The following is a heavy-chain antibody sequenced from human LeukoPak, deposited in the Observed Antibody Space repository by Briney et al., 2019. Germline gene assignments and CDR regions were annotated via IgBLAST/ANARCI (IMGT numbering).Heavy chain of an antibody. CDR2: IYDRGPA. CDR1: GYAITSGGFS. D-gene: IGHD3-10*01. J-gene: IGHJ5*01. Sequence: SQTLSLTCTVSGYAITSGGFSWNWLRQPPGTGLEWIGCIYDRGPAYYNPSLKSRFTISVDRPKNQFFLNVTSLTAADTAVYYCARSRQASGLFNSWGQGTLVVVSS. CDR3: ARSRQASGLFNS. V-gene: IGHV4-30-2*01.